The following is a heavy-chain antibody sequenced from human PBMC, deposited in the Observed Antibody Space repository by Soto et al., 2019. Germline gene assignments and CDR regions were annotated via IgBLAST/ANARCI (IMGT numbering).Heavy chain of an antibody. D-gene: IGHD3-3*01. CDR2: INHSGST. J-gene: IGHJ5*02. CDR1: GGSFSGYY. CDR3: ARKGRTIFGVVITTNWFDP. V-gene: IGHV4-34*01. Sequence: LSLTCAVYGGSFSGYYWSWIRQPPGKGLEWIGEINHSGSTNYNPSLKSRVTISVDTSKNQFSLKLSSVTAADTAVYYCARKGRTIFGVVITTNWFDPWGQGTLVTVSS.